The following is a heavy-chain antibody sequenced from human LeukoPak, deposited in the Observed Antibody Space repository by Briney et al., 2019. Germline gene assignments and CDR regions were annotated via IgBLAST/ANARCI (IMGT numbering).Heavy chain of an antibody. Sequence: GESLKISCKGSGYSFTSYWIGWVRQMPGKGLEWMGTIYPGDSDTRYSPSFQGQVTISADKSISTAYLQWSSLKASDTAMYYCARRAIAAVNGMDVWGQGTTVTVSS. V-gene: IGHV5-51*01. CDR3: ARRAIAAVNGMDV. D-gene: IGHD6-13*01. CDR2: IYPGDSDT. J-gene: IGHJ6*02. CDR1: GYSFTSYW.